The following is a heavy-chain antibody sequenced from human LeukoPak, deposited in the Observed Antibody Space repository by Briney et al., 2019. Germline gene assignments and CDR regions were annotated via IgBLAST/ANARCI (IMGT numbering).Heavy chain of an antibody. Sequence: PSETLSLTCTVSGGSFSSGSYYWSWIRQPPGKGLEWIGYTYYSGSTNYNPSLKSRVTISVDTSKNQFSLKLSSVTAADTAVYYCARGFRGYSYGYPYFDLWGRGTLVTVSS. CDR2: TYYSGST. CDR1: GGSFSSGSYY. D-gene: IGHD5-18*01. J-gene: IGHJ2*01. CDR3: ARGFRGYSYGYPYFDL. V-gene: IGHV4-61*01.